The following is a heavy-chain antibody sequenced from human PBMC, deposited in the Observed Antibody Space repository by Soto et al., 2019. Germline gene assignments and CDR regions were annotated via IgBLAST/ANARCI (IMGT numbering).Heavy chain of an antibody. CDR2: ISYEGLNT. J-gene: IGHJ6*02. CDR3: AKLIYPLNSSGLDV. Sequence: GGSLRLSCATSGFTFSSYDMQWVRHAPGKGLEWVALISYEGLNTYYADSVRGRFIISRDNSKNILYLQMHSLRPDDTAVYYCAKLIYPLNSSGLDVWGQGATVTVSS. V-gene: IGHV3-30*18. D-gene: IGHD1-1*01. CDR1: GFTFSSYD.